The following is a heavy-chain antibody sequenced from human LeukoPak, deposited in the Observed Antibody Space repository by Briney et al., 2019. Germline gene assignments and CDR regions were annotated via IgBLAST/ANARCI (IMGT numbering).Heavy chain of an antibody. CDR2: IKQDGSEK. V-gene: IGHV3-7*03. J-gene: IGHJ4*02. Sequence: GGSLRLSCAASGFTFGDTWMDWVRQVPGQGLEWVANIKQDGSEKFYVASVKGRFTISRDNGKSSLYLQMNSLRAEDTALYYCATSYDMGWLIGYWGQGTLVTVSS. CDR3: ATSYDMGWLIGY. D-gene: IGHD3/OR15-3a*01. CDR1: GFTFGDTW.